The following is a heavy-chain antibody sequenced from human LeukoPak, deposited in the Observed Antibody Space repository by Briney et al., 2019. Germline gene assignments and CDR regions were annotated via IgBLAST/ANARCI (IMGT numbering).Heavy chain of an antibody. CDR2: IYYSGST. J-gene: IGHJ2*01. CDR1: GGSISSSSYY. CDR3: ARQGVTGTTHWYFDL. D-gene: IGHD1-7*01. V-gene: IGHV4-39*01. Sequence: SETLSLTCTVSGGSISSSSYYWGWIRQPPGKGLEWIGSIYYSGSTYYNPSLKSRVTISVDTSKNQFSPKLSSVTAADTAVYYCARQGVTGTTHWYFDLWGRGTLVTVSS.